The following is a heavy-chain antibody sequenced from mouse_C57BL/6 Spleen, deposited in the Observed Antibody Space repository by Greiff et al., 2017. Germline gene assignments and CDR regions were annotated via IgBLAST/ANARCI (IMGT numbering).Heavy chain of an antibody. D-gene: IGHD1-1*01. CDR3: ARGDYYGSSYWYFDV. CDR2: ISDGGSYT. J-gene: IGHJ1*03. CDR1: GFTFSSYA. V-gene: IGHV5-4*03. Sequence: EVMLVESGGGLVKPGGSLKLSCAASGFTFSSYAMSWVRQTPEKRLEWVATISDGGSYTYYPDNVKGRFTISRDNAKNNLYLQMSHLTSEDTAMYYCARGDYYGSSYWYFDVWGTGTTVTVSS.